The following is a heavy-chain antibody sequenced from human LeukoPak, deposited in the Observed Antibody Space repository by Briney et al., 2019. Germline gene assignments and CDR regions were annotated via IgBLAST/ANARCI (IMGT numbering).Heavy chain of an antibody. V-gene: IGHV4-4*07. Sequence: SETLSLTCTVSGCSISSYYWSWIRQPAGKGLEWIGRIFTSGSTNYNPSLRSRVTMSVDTSKNQFSLKLSSVTAADTAFYYCARAILGSGWPFDYWGQGTLVTVSS. CDR3: ARAILGSGWPFDY. CDR2: IFTSGST. J-gene: IGHJ4*02. D-gene: IGHD6-19*01. CDR1: GCSISSYY.